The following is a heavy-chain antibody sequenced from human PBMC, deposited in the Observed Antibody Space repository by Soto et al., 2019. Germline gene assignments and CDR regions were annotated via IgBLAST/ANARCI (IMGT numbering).Heavy chain of an antibody. J-gene: IGHJ3*02. Sequence: SETLSLTCTVSGGSISSYYWSWIRQPPGKGLEWIGYIYYSGSTNYNPSLKSRVTISVDTSKNQFSLKLSSVTAADTAVYYCASSRAYDSALNDAFDIWGQGTMVTVSS. CDR2: IYYSGST. CDR3: ASSRAYDSALNDAFDI. CDR1: GGSISSYY. V-gene: IGHV4-59*13. D-gene: IGHD3-22*01.